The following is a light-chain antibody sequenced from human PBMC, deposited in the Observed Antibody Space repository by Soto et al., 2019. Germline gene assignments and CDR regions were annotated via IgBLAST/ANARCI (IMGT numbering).Light chain of an antibody. J-gene: IGLJ2*01. CDR1: SSNIGSNT. Sequence: QSVPTQPPSASGTPGQRITISCSGSSSNIGSNTVNWYQQLPGTAPKLLIYSNNQRPSGVPDRFSGSTSGTSASLAISGLQSEDEADYYCAAWDDSLNGGVFGGGTKLTVL. V-gene: IGLV1-44*01. CDR3: AAWDDSLNGGV. CDR2: SNN.